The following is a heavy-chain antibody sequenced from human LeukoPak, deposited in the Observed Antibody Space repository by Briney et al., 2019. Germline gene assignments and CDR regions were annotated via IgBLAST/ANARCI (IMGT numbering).Heavy chain of an antibody. J-gene: IGHJ4*02. Sequence: GGPLRLSCAASGFTFSDYYMSWIRQAPGKGLEWVAYITSSGNDIYYADSVKGRFTISRDNAKNALFLRMNSLRVEDTATYYCASDIVATSGDFWGQGTLVSVSS. CDR2: ITSSGNDI. V-gene: IGHV3-11*01. CDR1: GFTFSDYY. D-gene: IGHD5-12*01. CDR3: ASDIVATSGDF.